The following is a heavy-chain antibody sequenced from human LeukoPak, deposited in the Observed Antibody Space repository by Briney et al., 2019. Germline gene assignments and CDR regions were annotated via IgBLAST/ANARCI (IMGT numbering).Heavy chain of an antibody. CDR2: IYYSGST. J-gene: IGHJ4*02. CDR1: GGSVSSGSYY. V-gene: IGHV4-61*01. CDR3: ARYATDILFDY. Sequence: SETLSLTCTVSGGSVSSGSYYWSWIRQPPGKGLEWIGYIYYSGSTNYNPSPKSRVTISVDTSKNQFSLKLSSVTAADTAVYYCARYATDILFDYWGQGTLVTVSS. D-gene: IGHD2-2*02.